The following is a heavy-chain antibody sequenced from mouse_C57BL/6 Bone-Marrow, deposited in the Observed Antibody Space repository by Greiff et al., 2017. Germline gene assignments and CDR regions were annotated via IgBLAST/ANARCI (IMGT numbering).Heavy chain of an antibody. CDR1: GYTFTSYG. CDR2: IYPRSGNT. J-gene: IGHJ1*03. Sequence: QVQLQQSGAELARPGASVKLSCKASGYTFTSYGISWVKQRPGQGLEWIGEIYPRSGNTYYNEKFKGKATLTADKSSSTAYMELRSLTSEDSAVYFCASDYDGNSHWYFDVWGTGTTVTVSS. V-gene: IGHV1-81*01. CDR3: ASDYDGNSHWYFDV. D-gene: IGHD2-4*01.